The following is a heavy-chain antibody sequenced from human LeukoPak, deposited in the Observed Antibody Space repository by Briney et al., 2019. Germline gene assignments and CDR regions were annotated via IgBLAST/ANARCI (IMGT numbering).Heavy chain of an antibody. Sequence: SQTLSLACAISGDSVSRNSAAWNWIRQSPSRGLEWLGRTYYRSKWYNDYAVSVKSRITINPDTSKNQFSLQLNSVTPEDTAVYYCARASLFLGGTPGAVAGHYYYYGMDVWGQGTTVPVSS. CDR1: GDSVSRNSAA. J-gene: IGHJ6*02. V-gene: IGHV6-1*01. CDR3: ARASLFLGGTPGAVAGHYYYYGMDV. D-gene: IGHD6-19*01. CDR2: TYYRSKWYN.